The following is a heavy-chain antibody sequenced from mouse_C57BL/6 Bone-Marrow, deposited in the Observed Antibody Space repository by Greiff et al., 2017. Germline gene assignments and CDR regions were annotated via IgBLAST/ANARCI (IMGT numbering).Heavy chain of an antibody. Sequence: EVQGVESGGGLVQPGGSLKLSCAASGFTFSDYYMYWVRQTPEKRLEWVAYISNGGGSTYYPDTVKGRFTISRDNAKNTLYLQMSRLKSEDTAMYYCARKGFYYYGSAWYFDVWGTGTTVTVSS. J-gene: IGHJ1*03. CDR1: GFTFSDYY. CDR2: ISNGGGST. D-gene: IGHD1-1*01. V-gene: IGHV5-12*01. CDR3: ARKGFYYYGSAWYFDV.